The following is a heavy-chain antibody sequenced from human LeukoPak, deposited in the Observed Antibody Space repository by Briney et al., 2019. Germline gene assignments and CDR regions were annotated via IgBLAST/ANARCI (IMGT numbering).Heavy chain of an antibody. V-gene: IGHV3-30-3*01. J-gene: IGHJ4*02. CDR2: ISYDGSNK. D-gene: IGHD1-26*01. CDR1: GSTFSSYA. Sequence: GGSLRLSCAAPGSTFSSYAMHWVRQAPGKGLEWVAVISYDGSNKYYADSVKGRFTISRDNSKNTLYLQMNSLRAEDTAVYYCARGSGSFRTIYFDYWGQGTLVTVSS. CDR3: ARGSGSFRTIYFDY.